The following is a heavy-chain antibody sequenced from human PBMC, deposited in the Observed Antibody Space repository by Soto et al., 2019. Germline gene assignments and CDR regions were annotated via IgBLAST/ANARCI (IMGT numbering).Heavy chain of an antibody. V-gene: IGHV3-7*04. Sequence: PGGSLRLSCAASGFTFSSYWMTWVRQAPGKGLEWVANIKQDGSEKFYVDSVKGRFTISRDNAKNSLYMQMNSLRAEDTAVYHCARGAGSYFRRVVGAFDIWGQGTMVTVSS. CDR1: GFTFSSYW. D-gene: IGHD3-10*01. CDR2: IKQDGSEK. J-gene: IGHJ3*02. CDR3: ARGAGSYFRRVVGAFDI.